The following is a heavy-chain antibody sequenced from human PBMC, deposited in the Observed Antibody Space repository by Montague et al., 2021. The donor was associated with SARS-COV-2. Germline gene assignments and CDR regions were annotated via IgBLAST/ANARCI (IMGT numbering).Heavy chain of an antibody. Sequence: RLSCAASGFTFSSYAMHWVRQAPGKGLEWVAVISYDGSNKYYADSVKGRFTISRDNSKNTLYLQMNCLRAEDTAVYYCARTNSGSYSGAFDIWGQGTMVTVSS. CDR2: ISYDGSNK. J-gene: IGHJ3*02. CDR1: GFTFSSYA. CDR3: ARTNSGSYSGAFDI. V-gene: IGHV3-30*04. D-gene: IGHD1-26*01.